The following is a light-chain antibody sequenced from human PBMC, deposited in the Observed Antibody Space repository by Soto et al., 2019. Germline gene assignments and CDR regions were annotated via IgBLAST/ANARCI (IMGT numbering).Light chain of an antibody. V-gene: IGLV2-14*01. Sequence: QSVLTQPASVSGSPGQSITISCTGTSSDVGGYNYVCWYQHHPGKAPKLIISEVSNRPSGVSDRFSGSKSGNTASLTISGLQPEAEADYYCTSFTSSTTYAFGTGTKV. CDR1: SSDVGGYNY. CDR3: TSFTSSTTYA. J-gene: IGLJ1*01. CDR2: EVS.